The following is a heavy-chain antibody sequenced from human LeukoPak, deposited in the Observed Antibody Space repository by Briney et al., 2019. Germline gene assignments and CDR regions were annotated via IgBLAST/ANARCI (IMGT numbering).Heavy chain of an antibody. Sequence: GGSLRLSCTASGSTFSSSAITWVRQAPGKGLEWVSGISGSGSGTYYADFVKGRLTISRDNSKNTMYLEMNSLRAEDTAVYYCAKMNGYMDVWGKGTTVTVSS. J-gene: IGHJ6*03. CDR3: AKMNGYMDV. CDR2: ISGSGSGT. V-gene: IGHV3-23*01. D-gene: IGHD1-1*01. CDR1: GSTFSSSA.